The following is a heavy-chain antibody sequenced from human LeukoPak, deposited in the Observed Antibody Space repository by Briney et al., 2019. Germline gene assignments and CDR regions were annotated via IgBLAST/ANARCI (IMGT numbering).Heavy chain of an antibody. J-gene: IGHJ4*02. Sequence: PGGSLRLSCAASGFNFSTSRMNWVRQAPGKWLEWVSSISTSDSYMYYGDSVRGRFTISRDNTRNSVYLQMNSLRAEDTAVYYCARRAGAYSHPYDYWGQGTLVTVSS. CDR1: GFNFSTSR. V-gene: IGHV3-21*04. CDR3: ARRAGAYSHPYDY. CDR2: ISTSDSYM. D-gene: IGHD4/OR15-4a*01.